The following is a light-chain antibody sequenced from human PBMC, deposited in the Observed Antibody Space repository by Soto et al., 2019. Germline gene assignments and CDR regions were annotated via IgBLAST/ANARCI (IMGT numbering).Light chain of an antibody. V-gene: IGKV3-20*01. CDR1: QIIDSSC. Sequence: EIVLTQSPGTVSLSPGERATLSCRASQIIDSSCLAWYQQKPGQAPRLLIYGASIRATGIPDRFSGNESGTDFTLTISRLEPEDFAVYYCQQYGSSPTWTFGQGTKVEIK. CDR2: GAS. J-gene: IGKJ1*01. CDR3: QQYGSSPTWT.